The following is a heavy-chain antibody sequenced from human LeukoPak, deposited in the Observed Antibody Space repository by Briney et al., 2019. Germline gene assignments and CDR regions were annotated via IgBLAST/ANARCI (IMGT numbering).Heavy chain of an antibody. V-gene: IGHV4-39*01. Sequence: ETLSLTCTVSGGSISRSGYYWGWIRQPPGKGLEWIGSIYFSGSTYYNPSLESRVTISVDTSKNQVSLRLSSVTAADTAVYHCARLGVVLPAAKIDYWGQGTLVTVSS. D-gene: IGHD2-15*01. J-gene: IGHJ4*02. CDR2: IYFSGST. CDR3: ARLGVVLPAAKIDY. CDR1: GGSISRSGYY.